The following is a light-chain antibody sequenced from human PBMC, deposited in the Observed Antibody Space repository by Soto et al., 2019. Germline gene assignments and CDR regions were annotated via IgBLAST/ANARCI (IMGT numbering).Light chain of an antibody. CDR2: TNN. J-gene: IGLJ1*01. CDR3: AAWDDRVSTYV. Sequence: QSVLTQPPSASGTPGQRVTISCSGSSANIGSNTVNWYQQLPGTAPKLLIYTNNQRPSGVPDRFSGSKSGTSASLAISGLQSEDEADYYCAAWDDRVSTYVFGTGTKLTVL. CDR1: SANIGSNT. V-gene: IGLV1-44*01.